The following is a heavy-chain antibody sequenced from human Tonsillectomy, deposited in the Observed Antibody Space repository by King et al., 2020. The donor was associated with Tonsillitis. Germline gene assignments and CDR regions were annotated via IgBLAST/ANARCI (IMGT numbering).Heavy chain of an antibody. Sequence: VQLVESGGGVVQPGRSLRLSCAASGFTFSSYVMHWVRQAPGKGLEWVAVISYDGSNKYYADSVKGRFTISRDNSKNTLYLQMNSLRAEDTAVYYCARDLTYYGILTVFPYYNYGMDVWGQGTTVTVSS. D-gene: IGHD3-9*01. CDR2: ISYDGSNK. CDR1: GFTFSSYV. V-gene: IGHV3-30-3*01. J-gene: IGHJ6*02. CDR3: ARDLTYYGILTVFPYYNYGMDV.